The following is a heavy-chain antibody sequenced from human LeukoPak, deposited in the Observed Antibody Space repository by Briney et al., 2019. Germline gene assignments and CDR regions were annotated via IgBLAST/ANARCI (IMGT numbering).Heavy chain of an antibody. D-gene: IGHD4-17*01. CDR1: GFTFSSYS. CDR2: ISSSSSYI. Sequence: GSLRLSCAASGFTFSSYSMNWVRQAPGKGLEWVSSISSSSSYIYYADSVKGRFTISRDNAKNSLYLQMNSLRAEDTAVYYCARAEGPYIDYGDYDAFDIWGQGTMVTVSS. V-gene: IGHV3-21*01. CDR3: ARAEGPYIDYGDYDAFDI. J-gene: IGHJ3*02.